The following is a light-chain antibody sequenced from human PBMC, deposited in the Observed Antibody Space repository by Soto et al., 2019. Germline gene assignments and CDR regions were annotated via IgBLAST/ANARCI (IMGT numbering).Light chain of an antibody. CDR3: QQYYSTPPT. V-gene: IGKV4-1*01. J-gene: IGKJ1*01. Sequence: DIVMTQSPDSLGVSLGERATINCKSSQSVLYSSNNKNYLAWYQQKPGQPPKLLIYWASTRESGVPDRFSGSGSETDFTLTISSLQAEDVAVYYCQQYYSTPPTFGQGTKVVIK. CDR2: WAS. CDR1: QSVLYSSNNKNY.